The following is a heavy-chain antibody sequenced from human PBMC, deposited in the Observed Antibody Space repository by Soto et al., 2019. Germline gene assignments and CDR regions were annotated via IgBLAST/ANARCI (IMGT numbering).Heavy chain of an antibody. V-gene: IGHV1-69*13. Sequence: SVKVSCKTSGGTFSSYGIGWVRQAPGQGLEWMGGIIPVFGTANYAQKFQGRVTITADESTSTAYMELSSLRSEDTAVYYCARTEYDSSGYYSHYYYGMDVWG. J-gene: IGHJ6*02. CDR2: IIPVFGTA. CDR1: GGTFSSYG. D-gene: IGHD3-22*01. CDR3: ARTEYDSSGYYSHYYYGMDV.